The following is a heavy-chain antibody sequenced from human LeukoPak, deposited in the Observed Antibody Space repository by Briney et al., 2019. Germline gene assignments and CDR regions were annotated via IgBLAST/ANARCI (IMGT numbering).Heavy chain of an antibody. J-gene: IGHJ4*02. CDR1: GASISGSNGYY. CDR3: ARMMRAAGTIDY. D-gene: IGHD6-13*01. V-gene: IGHV4-34*01. CDR2: INHSGST. Sequence: PSETLSLTCAVSGASISGSNGYYWSWIRQPPGKGLEWIGEINHSGSTNYNPSLKSRVTISVDTSKNQFSLKLSSVTAADTAVYYCARMMRAAGTIDYWGQGTLVTVSS.